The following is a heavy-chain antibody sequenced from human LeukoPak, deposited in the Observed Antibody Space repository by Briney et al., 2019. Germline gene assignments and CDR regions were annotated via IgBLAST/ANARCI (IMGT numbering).Heavy chain of an antibody. D-gene: IGHD4-17*01. CDR2: ISGSGGST. CDR3: AKVLDGDYDASDI. V-gene: IGHV3-23*01. Sequence: PAGSLRLSCAASGFTFSSYAMSWVRQAPGKGLEGVSAISGSGGSTYYADSVKGLFTISRDNSKNYLDLQSNSLGAEDTAVYCCAKVLDGDYDASDIWGQGTMVTVSS. CDR1: GFTFSSYA. J-gene: IGHJ3*02.